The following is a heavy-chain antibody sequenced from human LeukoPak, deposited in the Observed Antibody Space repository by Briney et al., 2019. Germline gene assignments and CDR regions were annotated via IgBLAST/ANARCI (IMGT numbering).Heavy chain of an antibody. D-gene: IGHD3-10*01. Sequence: GGSLRLSCAASGFTFSHAWMSWVRQAPGKGLEWVSAISGSGGSTYYADSVKGRFTISRDNSKNTLYLQMNSLRAEDTAVYYCAKSGSGNNPFDYWGQGTLVTVSS. CDR2: ISGSGGST. J-gene: IGHJ4*02. CDR1: GFTFSHAW. V-gene: IGHV3-23*01. CDR3: AKSGSGNNPFDY.